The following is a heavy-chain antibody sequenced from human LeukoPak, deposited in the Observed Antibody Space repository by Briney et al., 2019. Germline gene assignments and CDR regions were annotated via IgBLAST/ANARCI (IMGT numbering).Heavy chain of an antibody. D-gene: IGHD2-15*01. J-gene: IGHJ4*02. V-gene: IGHV3-33*01. Sequence: GRSLRLSCAASGFIFSSYGMHWVRQAPGKGLEWVALIGYDGTNEYYTDSVKGRFTISRANSKNTLYLQMNSLRAEDTAVYYCARVPYCSGGRCSSWIDHWGQGTLVTVSS. CDR2: IGYDGTNE. CDR3: ARVPYCSGGRCSSWIDH. CDR1: GFIFSSYG.